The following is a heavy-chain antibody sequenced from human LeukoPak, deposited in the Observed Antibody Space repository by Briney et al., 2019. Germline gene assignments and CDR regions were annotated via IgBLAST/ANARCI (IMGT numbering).Heavy chain of an antibody. Sequence: SLKVSCKASGGIFNSYAFSWLRQAPGQGLEWMGRIIPIIGLTSYAQRFQDRVTITADKSTSTAYMELRSLTSADTAVYYCARDGYDDRPFDYWGQGTLVTVSS. CDR3: ARDGYDDRPFDY. J-gene: IGHJ4*02. V-gene: IGHV1-69*04. D-gene: IGHD5-12*01. CDR1: GGIFNSYA. CDR2: IIPIIGLT.